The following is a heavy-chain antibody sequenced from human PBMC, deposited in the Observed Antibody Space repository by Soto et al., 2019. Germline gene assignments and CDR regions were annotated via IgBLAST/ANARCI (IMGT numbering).Heavy chain of an antibody. CDR1: GFTVSSNY. CDR3: ARDAPYCSSTSCPSDV. J-gene: IGHJ6*04. V-gene: IGHV3-66*01. Sequence: PGGSLRLSCAASGFTVSSNYMSWVRQAPGKGLEWVSVIYSGGSTYYADSVKGRFTISRDNSKNTLYLQMNSLRAEDTAVYYCARDAPYCSSTSCPSDVWGKGTTVTVSS. CDR2: IYSGGST. D-gene: IGHD2-2*01.